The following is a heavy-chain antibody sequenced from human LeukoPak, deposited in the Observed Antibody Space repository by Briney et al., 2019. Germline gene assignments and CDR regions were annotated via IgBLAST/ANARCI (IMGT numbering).Heavy chain of an antibody. CDR3: ARDDPSMIAALHY. V-gene: IGHV3-21*01. CDR2: ISGTSTNI. CDR1: GFTFSDYR. Sequence: GGSLRLSCAASGFTFSDYRMNWVRLAPGKGLEWVSSISGTSTNIYYADSVKGRFTISRDNAKNSVYLQMNSLRAEDTAVYYCARDDPSMIAALHYWGQGTLVTVSS. D-gene: IGHD6-6*01. J-gene: IGHJ4*02.